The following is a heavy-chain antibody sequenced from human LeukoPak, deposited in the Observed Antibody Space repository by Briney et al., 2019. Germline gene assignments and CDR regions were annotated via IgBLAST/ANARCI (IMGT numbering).Heavy chain of an antibody. V-gene: IGHV3-30-3*01. D-gene: IGHD3-22*01. CDR3: ARGPGVVVINAFDI. J-gene: IGHJ3*02. CDR1: GFTFSSYA. Sequence: GGPLRLSCAASGFTFSSYAMHWVRQAPGKGLEWVAVISYDGSNKYYADSVKGRFTISRDNSKNTLYLQMNSLRAEDTAVYYCARGPGVVVINAFDIWGQGTMVTVSS. CDR2: ISYDGSNK.